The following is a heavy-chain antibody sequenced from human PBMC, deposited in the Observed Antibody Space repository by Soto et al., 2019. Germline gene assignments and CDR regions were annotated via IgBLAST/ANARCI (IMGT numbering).Heavy chain of an antibody. CDR3: ARGVAPKPYYFDY. J-gene: IGHJ4*02. D-gene: IGHD2-15*01. Sequence: EVQLVESGGGLVQPGGSLRLSCAASGFTFSSYEMNWVRQAPGKGLEWVSYISSSGSTIYYEDSVKGRFTISRDNAKNSLYLQMNSLRAEDTAVYYCARGVAPKPYYFDYWGEGTLVTVSS. CDR1: GFTFSSYE. V-gene: IGHV3-48*03. CDR2: ISSSGSTI.